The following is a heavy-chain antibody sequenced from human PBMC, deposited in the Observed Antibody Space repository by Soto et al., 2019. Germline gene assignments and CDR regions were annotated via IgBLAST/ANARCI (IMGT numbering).Heavy chain of an antibody. J-gene: IGHJ4*02. D-gene: IGHD2-21*01. CDR1: GFSLSNYA. CDR3: AKDIVRYPYGACDY. V-gene: IGHV3-30*18. Sequence: QVQLMESGGGVVQPGRSLRVSCEVSGFSLSNYAIHWVRQAPGKGLGWVAVTSNDGKKFSYADSVRGRFTVSRDNSKNTLYLQMNSMRVEDTAVYYCAKDIVRYPYGACDYWGQGALVTVSS. CDR2: TSNDGKKF.